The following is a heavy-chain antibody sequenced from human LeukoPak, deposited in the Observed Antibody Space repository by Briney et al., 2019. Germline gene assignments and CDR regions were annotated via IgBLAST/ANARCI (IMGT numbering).Heavy chain of an antibody. V-gene: IGHV4-39*07. CDR2: IYYSGST. Sequence: SETLSLTCTVSGGSISSSSYYWGWIRQPPGKGLEWIGSIYYSGSTYYNPSLKSRVTISVDTSKNQFSLKLSSVTAADTAVYYCARGGGYFDYWGQGTLVTVSS. J-gene: IGHJ4*02. D-gene: IGHD3-16*01. CDR1: GGSISSSSYY. CDR3: ARGGGYFDY.